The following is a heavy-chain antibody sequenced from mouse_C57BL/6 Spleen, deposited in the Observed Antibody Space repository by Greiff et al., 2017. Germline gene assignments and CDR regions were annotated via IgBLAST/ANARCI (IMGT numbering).Heavy chain of an antibody. Sequence: EVMLVESGGGLVKPGGSLKLSCAASGFTFSDYGMHWVRQAPEKGLEWVAYISSGSSTIYYADTVKGRFTISRDNAKNTLFLQMTSLRSEDTAMYYCARGNWDEGRYYVDYWGQGTTLTVSS. V-gene: IGHV5-17*01. CDR1: GFTFSDYG. CDR3: ARGNWDEGRYYVDY. CDR2: ISSGSSTI. D-gene: IGHD4-1*02. J-gene: IGHJ2*01.